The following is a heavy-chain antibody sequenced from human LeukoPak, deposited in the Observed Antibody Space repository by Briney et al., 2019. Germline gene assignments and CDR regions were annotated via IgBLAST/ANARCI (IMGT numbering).Heavy chain of an antibody. CDR2: IVVGSGNT. CDR3: AADVRDAMSVEREDI. CDR1: GFTFTSSA. J-gene: IGHJ4*02. V-gene: IGHV1-58*02. Sequence: GASVKVSCKASGFTFTSSAMQWVRQARGQRLEWIGWIVVGSGNTNYAQKFQERVTITRDMSTSTAYMELSSLRSEDTAVYYCAADVRDAMSVEREDIWGQGTLVTVSS. D-gene: IGHD4-23*01.